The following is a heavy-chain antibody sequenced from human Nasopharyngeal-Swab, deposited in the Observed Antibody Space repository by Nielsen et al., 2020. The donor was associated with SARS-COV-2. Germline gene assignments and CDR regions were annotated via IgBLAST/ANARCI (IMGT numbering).Heavy chain of an antibody. D-gene: IGHD6-19*01. Sequence: WIRQPPGKGLEWVSYISSSSSTIYYADSVKGRFTISRDNAKNSLYLQMNSLRDEDTAVYYCARARYSSGWSLDYWGQGTLVTVSS. V-gene: IGHV3-48*02. J-gene: IGHJ4*02. CDR3: ARARYSSGWSLDY. CDR2: ISSSSSTI.